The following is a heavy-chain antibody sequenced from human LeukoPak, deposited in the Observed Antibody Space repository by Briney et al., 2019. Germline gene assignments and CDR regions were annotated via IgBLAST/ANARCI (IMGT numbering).Heavy chain of an antibody. CDR1: GVTCSDGV. CDR2: ISSSGSTI. J-gene: IGHJ4*02. CDR3: ARGWMATDKKRGIDY. V-gene: IGHV3-11*04. Sequence: EPLTHRWTAGGVTCSDGVLSSVGEAPVKEKEWVSYISSSGSTIYYADSVKGRFTITRDNAKNSLYLQMNSLRAEDTAVYYCARGWMATDKKRGIDYWGQGILVTVSS. D-gene: IGHD5-24*01.